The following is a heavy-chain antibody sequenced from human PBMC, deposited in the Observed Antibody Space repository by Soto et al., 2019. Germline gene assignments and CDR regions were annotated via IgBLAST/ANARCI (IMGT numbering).Heavy chain of an antibody. CDR1: GDSISGVAYY. Sequence: QVQLQESGPGLVEPSQTLSLTCTVSGDSISGVAYYWSWIRQHPGKGLEWIGCIYYTGTTYYNPSLRSRFTISLDTSKNQFSLKLSSVTAADTAVYYCTRETCYYGGYNWFDPWGQGTLVTVSS. D-gene: IGHD3-10*01. J-gene: IGHJ5*02. V-gene: IGHV4-31*03. CDR3: TRETCYYGGYNWFDP. CDR2: IYYTGTT.